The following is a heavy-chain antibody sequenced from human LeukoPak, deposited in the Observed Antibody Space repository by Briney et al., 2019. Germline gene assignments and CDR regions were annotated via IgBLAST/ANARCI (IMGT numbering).Heavy chain of an antibody. V-gene: IGHV4-34*01. CDR2: INHRGST. Sequence: SETLSLTCAVYGGSFSGYYWSWIRQPPGKGLEWIGEINHRGSTNYNPSLKSRVTISVDTSKNQFSLKLSSVTAADTAVYYCAGPIYYYYGMDVWGQGTTVTVSS. CDR1: GGSFSGYY. J-gene: IGHJ6*02. CDR3: AGPIYYYYGMDV.